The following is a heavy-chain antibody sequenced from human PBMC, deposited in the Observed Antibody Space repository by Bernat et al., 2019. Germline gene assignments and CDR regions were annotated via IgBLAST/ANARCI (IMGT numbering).Heavy chain of an antibody. D-gene: IGHD3-10*01. V-gene: IGHV4-30-4*01. J-gene: IGHJ4*02. Sequence: QVQLQESGPGLVKPSQTLSLTCTVSGGSISSGDYYWSWIRQPPGKGLEGIGYIYDSGTTYSNPSLKSRVTVSVDTSKHQFSLKLSSVTAADTAVYCCARISKAYYYGSGTIDYWGQGTMVTVSS. CDR1: GGSISSGDYY. CDR3: ARISKAYYYGSGTIDY. CDR2: IYDSGTT.